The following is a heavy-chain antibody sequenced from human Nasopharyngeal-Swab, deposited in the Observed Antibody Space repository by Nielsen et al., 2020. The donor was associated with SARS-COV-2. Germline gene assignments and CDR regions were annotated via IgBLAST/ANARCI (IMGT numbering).Heavy chain of an antibody. J-gene: IGHJ4*02. Sequence: WIRQPPGKGLEWIGGIYYSESTYYNPSLKSRVTISVDTSKNQFSLKLSSVTAADTAVYYCARHEGHEDYFDYWGQGTLVTVSS. CDR2: IYYSEST. V-gene: IGHV4-39*01. CDR3: ARHEGHEDYFDY.